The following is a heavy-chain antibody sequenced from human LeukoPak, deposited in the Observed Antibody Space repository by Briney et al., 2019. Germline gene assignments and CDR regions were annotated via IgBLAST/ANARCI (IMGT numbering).Heavy chain of an antibody. J-gene: IGHJ4*02. D-gene: IGHD4-17*01. CDR2: ISGSGGST. CDR3: AKGRVDGDYYFDY. CDR1: GFTFSSYA. V-gene: IGHV3-23*01. Sequence: TGGSLRLSCAASGFTFSSYAMSWVRQAPGKGLEWVSAISGSGGSTYYADSVKGRFTISRDNSKNTLYLQMNSLRAKDTAVYYCAKGRVDGDYYFDYWGQGTLVTVSS.